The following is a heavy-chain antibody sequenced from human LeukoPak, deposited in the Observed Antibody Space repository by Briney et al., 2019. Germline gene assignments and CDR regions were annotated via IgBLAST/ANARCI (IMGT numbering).Heavy chain of an antibody. Sequence: SVKVSCKASGGTCSSYAISWVRQAPGQGLEWMGGIIPIFGASNYAQNFQGRVTMTTDESTSTAYMERSSLRSEDTAVYYCARGRGDDYSVPYNYHYMDAWGKGTTVTVSS. CDR1: GGTCSSYA. J-gene: IGHJ6*03. D-gene: IGHD3-16*01. CDR3: ARGRGDDYSVPYNYHYMDA. CDR2: IIPIFGAS. V-gene: IGHV1-69*05.